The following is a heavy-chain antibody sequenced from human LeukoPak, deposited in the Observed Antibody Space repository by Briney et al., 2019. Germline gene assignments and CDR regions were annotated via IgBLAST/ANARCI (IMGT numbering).Heavy chain of an antibody. Sequence: GGSLRLSCAASGFTFSSYAMSWVRQAPGEGLEWVSAISGSGGSTYYADSVKGRFTISRDNSKNTLYLQMNSLRAEDTAVYYCAKDPGYCSGGSCGWGQGTLVTVSS. CDR2: ISGSGGST. CDR3: AKDPGYCSGGSCG. D-gene: IGHD2-15*01. CDR1: GFTFSSYA. J-gene: IGHJ4*02. V-gene: IGHV3-23*01.